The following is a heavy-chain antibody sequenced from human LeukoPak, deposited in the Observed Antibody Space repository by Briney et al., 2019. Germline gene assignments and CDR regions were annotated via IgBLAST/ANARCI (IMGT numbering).Heavy chain of an antibody. Sequence: PGGSLRLSCAASGFTFSSYAMHWVRQAPGKGLEWVSSISSSSSHIYYADSVKGRFTISRDNAKNSLYLQMNSLRAEDTAVYYCARGQLIAVAEIDYWGQGTLVTVSS. D-gene: IGHD6-19*01. CDR2: ISSSSSHI. V-gene: IGHV3-21*01. J-gene: IGHJ4*02. CDR1: GFTFSSYA. CDR3: ARGQLIAVAEIDY.